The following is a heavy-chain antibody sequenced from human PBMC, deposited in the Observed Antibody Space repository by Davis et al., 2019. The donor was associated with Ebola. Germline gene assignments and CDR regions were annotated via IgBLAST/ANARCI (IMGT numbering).Heavy chain of an antibody. CDR3: AKDKGFWVPPDYFGP. CDR1: GFTFSSYE. D-gene: IGHD3-16*01. J-gene: IGHJ5*02. CDR2: ISGSATST. Sequence: GESLKISCAASGFTFSSYEMNWVRQAPGKGLEWVSYISGSATSTFYADSVKGRFTISRDNARDSLYLQMDSVRGEDTAVYFCAKDKGFWVPPDYFGPWGQGVQVTVSS. V-gene: IGHV3-48*03.